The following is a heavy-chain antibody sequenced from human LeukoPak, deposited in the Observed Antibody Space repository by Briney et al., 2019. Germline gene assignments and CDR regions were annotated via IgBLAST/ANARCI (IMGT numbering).Heavy chain of an antibody. Sequence: XXXSXXTXXSXDINXVRQATGQGLEWMGWMNPNSGNTGYAQKFQGRVTMTRNTSISTAYMELSSLRSEDTAVYYCARAYSTIWFDPWGQGTLXTXXS. CDR1: XXTXXSXD. V-gene: IGHV1-8*01. D-gene: IGHD5-18*01. CDR3: ARAYSTIWFDP. CDR2: MNPNSGNT. J-gene: IGHJ5*02.